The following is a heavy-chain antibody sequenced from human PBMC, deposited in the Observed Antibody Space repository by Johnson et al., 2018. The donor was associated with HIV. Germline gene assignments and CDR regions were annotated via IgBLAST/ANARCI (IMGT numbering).Heavy chain of an antibody. J-gene: IGHJ3*02. CDR2: IYSGGST. V-gene: IGHV3-NL1*01. CDR1: GFTFSSYG. CDR3: ARDSDISLGVAGAFDI. D-gene: IGHD3-9*01. Sequence: VQLVESGGGVVQPGGSLRLSCAASGFTFSSYGMHWVRQAPGKGLEWVSAIYSGGSTYYADSVKGRFTISRDNSKNTLDLQMNSLRAEDTAVYYCARDSDISLGVAGAFDIWGQGTMVTVSS.